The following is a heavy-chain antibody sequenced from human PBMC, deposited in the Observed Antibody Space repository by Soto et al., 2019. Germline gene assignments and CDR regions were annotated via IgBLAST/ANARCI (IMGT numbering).Heavy chain of an antibody. CDR3: VRYRSRDYYYGMDV. J-gene: IGHJ6*02. D-gene: IGHD1-26*01. Sequence: GESLKISCKGSGYTFDNYWIGWVRQMPGKGLEWMAIIYPGDSDRRYSPSFQGQVTISADQSISTAYLQWSSLKASDTANYYCVRYRSRDYYYGMDVWGQGTTVTVSS. CDR2: IYPGDSDR. CDR1: GYTFDNYW. V-gene: IGHV5-51*01.